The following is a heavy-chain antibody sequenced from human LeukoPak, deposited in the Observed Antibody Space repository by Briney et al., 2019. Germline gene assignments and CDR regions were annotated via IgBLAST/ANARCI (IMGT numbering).Heavy chain of an antibody. Sequence: GGSLRLSCAASGFTFSSYAMHWVRQAPGKGLEYVSGISNNGDSTYYANSVKGRLTISRDKSKNTLYLQMGSLRAEDMAVYYCARAGAGWEPLGYYYYMDVWGKGTTVTVSS. J-gene: IGHJ6*03. D-gene: IGHD1-26*01. CDR1: GFTFSSYA. CDR2: ISNNGDST. CDR3: ARAGAGWEPLGYYYYMDV. V-gene: IGHV3-64*01.